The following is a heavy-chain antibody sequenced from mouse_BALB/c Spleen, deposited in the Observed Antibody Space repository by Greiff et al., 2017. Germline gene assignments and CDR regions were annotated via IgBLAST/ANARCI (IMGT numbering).Heavy chain of an antibody. CDR1: GFTFSSFG. CDR3: ARDRWIAY. V-gene: IGHV5-17*02. CDR2: ISSGSSTI. Sequence: EVLLVESGGGLVQPGGSRKLSCAASGFTFSSFGMHWVRQAPEKGLEWVAYISSGSSTIYYADTVKGRFTISSDNPKNTMFLQMTSLRSEDTAIYDCARDRWIAYWGQGTRVTVSA. J-gene: IGHJ3*01.